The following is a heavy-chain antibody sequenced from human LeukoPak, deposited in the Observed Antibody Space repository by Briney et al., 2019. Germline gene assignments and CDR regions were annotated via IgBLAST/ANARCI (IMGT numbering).Heavy chain of an antibody. J-gene: IGHJ6*03. Sequence: ASLKVSCKASGYTFTGYYMHWVRQAPGQGLEWMGWINPNSGGTNYAQKLQGRVTMTRDTSISTAYMELSRLRSDDTAVYYCARDETYSSDWQSNHYYYYMDVWGKGTTVTVSS. CDR1: GYTFTGYY. D-gene: IGHD6-19*01. CDR3: ARDETYSSDWQSNHYYYYMDV. V-gene: IGHV1-2*02. CDR2: INPNSGGT.